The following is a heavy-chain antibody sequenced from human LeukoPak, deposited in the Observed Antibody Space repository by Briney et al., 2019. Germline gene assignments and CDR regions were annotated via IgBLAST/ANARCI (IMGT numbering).Heavy chain of an antibody. CDR3: ASGRGYSSSSRRFDP. Sequence: SQTLSLTCTVSGGSISSGDYYWSWIRHPPGKGLGWIGYIYYSGSTYYNPSLKSRVTISVDTSKNQFSLKLSSVTAADTAVYYCASGRGYSSSSRRFDPWGQGTLVTVPS. CDR2: IYYSGST. D-gene: IGHD6-6*01. J-gene: IGHJ5*02. CDR1: GGSISSGDYY. V-gene: IGHV4-30-4*08.